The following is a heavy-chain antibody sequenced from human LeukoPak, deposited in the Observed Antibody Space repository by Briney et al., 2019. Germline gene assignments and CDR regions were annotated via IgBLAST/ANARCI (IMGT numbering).Heavy chain of an antibody. J-gene: IGHJ4*02. D-gene: IGHD6-6*01. Sequence: GASVTVSCKASGYTFNGHYMHWVRQAPAQRLEWIGRINPNSGGKNYAKKFQGRVTMTRDTSISTAYMELTSLRSDDTAVYYCARDIEYSSSFDYWGQGTLVTVSS. V-gene: IGHV1-2*06. CDR3: ARDIEYSSSFDY. CDR1: GYTFNGHY. CDR2: INPNSGGK.